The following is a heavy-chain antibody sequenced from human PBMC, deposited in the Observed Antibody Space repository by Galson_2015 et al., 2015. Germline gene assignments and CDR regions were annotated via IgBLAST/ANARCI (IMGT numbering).Heavy chain of an antibody. CDR2: IWDDGSNK. CDR1: GFTFSSYG. V-gene: IGHV3-33*01. CDR3: AREATYDYGDPIAP. J-gene: IGHJ5*02. D-gene: IGHD4-17*01. Sequence: SLRLSCAASGFTFSSYGMHWVRQAPGKGLEWVAVIWDDGSNKYYADSVKGRFTISGDNSKNTLYLQMNSLRVEDTAVYYCAREATYDYGDPIAPWGQGTLVTVSS.